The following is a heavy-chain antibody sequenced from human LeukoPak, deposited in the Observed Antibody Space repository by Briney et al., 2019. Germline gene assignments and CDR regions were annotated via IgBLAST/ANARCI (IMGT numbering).Heavy chain of an antibody. CDR2: IRYDGSNK. V-gene: IGHV3-30*02. CDR3: AKARPPYCGGDCYIDY. J-gene: IGHJ4*02. D-gene: IGHD2-21*02. Sequence: GGSLRLSCAASGLTFSSYGMHWVRQAPGKGLEWVAFIRYDGSNKYYADSVKGRFTISRDNSKNTLYLQMNSLRAEDTAVYYCAKARPPYCGGDCYIDYWGQGTLVTVSS. CDR1: GLTFSSYG.